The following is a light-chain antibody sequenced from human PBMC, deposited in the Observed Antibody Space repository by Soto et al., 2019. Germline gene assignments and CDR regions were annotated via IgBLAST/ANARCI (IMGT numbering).Light chain of an antibody. J-gene: IGKJ4*01. Sequence: EIVLTQSPATLSLSPGERATLSCRASQSVSRYLVWFQQKPGQAPRLLIYNASNRATGIPARFSGSWSGTDFTLTISSLEPEDFAVYYCQQRSNWPLTFGGGTKVEIK. CDR3: QQRSNWPLT. CDR2: NAS. V-gene: IGKV3-11*01. CDR1: QSVSRY.